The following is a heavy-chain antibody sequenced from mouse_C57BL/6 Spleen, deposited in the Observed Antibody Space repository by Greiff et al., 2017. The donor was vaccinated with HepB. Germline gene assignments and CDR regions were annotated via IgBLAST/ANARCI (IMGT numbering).Heavy chain of an antibody. CDR3: ARPYDYDDWFAY. CDR2: IWSGGST. Sequence: QVQLKESGPGLVQPSQSLSITCTVSGFSLTSYGVHWVRQSPGKGLEWLGVIWSGGSTDYNAAFISRLSISKDNSKSQVFFKMNSLQADDTAIYYCARPYDYDDWFAYWGQGTLVTVSA. J-gene: IGHJ3*01. D-gene: IGHD2-4*01. V-gene: IGHV2-2*01. CDR1: GFSLTSYG.